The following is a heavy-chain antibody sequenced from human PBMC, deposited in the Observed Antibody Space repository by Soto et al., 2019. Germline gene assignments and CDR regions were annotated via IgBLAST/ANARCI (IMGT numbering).Heavy chain of an antibody. J-gene: IGHJ4*02. V-gene: IGHV1-69*01. CDR3: ARDRDDYGSGNYYNRIDF. CDR2: IIPIFGTP. Sequence: QVQLVQSGAEVKKPGSSVKVSCKASGGIFSTYAISWLRQAPGQGLEWMGGIIPIFGTPNYAQRFQGRVTITADESTTTSYMELSRTKSEDTAVYYCARDRDDYGSGNYYNRIDFWGQGTLVTVSS. CDR1: GGIFSTYA. D-gene: IGHD3-10*01.